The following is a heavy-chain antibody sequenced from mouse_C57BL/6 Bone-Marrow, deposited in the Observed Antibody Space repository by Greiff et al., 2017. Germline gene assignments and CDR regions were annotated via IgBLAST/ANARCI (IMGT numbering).Heavy chain of an antibody. V-gene: IGHV14-4*01. Sequence: EVKLVESGAELVRPGASVKLSCTASGFNIKDDYMHWVKQRPEQGLEWIGWIDPENGDTEYASKFQGKATITADTSSNTAYLQLSSLTSEDTAVYYCTMYGYDDYWGKGTTLTVSS. CDR1: GFNIKDDY. D-gene: IGHD2-2*01. CDR2: IDPENGDT. CDR3: TMYGYDDY. J-gene: IGHJ2*01.